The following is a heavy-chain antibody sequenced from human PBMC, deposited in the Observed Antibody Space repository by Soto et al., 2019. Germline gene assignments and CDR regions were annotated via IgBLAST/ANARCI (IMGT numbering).Heavy chain of an antibody. J-gene: IGHJ4*02. CDR1: GGTFSSYA. D-gene: IGHD6-19*01. CDR2: IIPIFGTA. V-gene: IGHV1-69*13. CDR3: AGDWRYSSGWSPPGY. Sequence: SVKVSCKASGGTFSSYAISGVRQAPGQGLEWMGGIIPIFGTANYAQKFQGRVTITADESTSTAYMELSSLRSEDTAVYYCAGDWRYSSGWSPPGYWGQGTLVTVSS.